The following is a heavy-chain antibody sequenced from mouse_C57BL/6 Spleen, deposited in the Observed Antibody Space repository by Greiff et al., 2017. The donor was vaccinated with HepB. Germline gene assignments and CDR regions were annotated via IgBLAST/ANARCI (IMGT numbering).Heavy chain of an antibody. CDR3: ARSGGYDQWYFDV. Sequence: EVQLQQSGPVLVKPGASVKMSCKASGYTFTDYYMNWVKQSHGKSLEWIGVINPYNGGTSYNQKFKGKATLTVDKSSSTAYMELNSLTSEDSAVYYCARSGGYDQWYFDVWGKGTTVTVSS. V-gene: IGHV1-19*01. J-gene: IGHJ1*03. CDR1: GYTFTDYY. D-gene: IGHD2-3*01. CDR2: INPYNGGT.